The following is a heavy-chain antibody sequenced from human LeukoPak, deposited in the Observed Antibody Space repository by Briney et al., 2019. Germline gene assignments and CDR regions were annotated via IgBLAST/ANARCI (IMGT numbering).Heavy chain of an antibody. V-gene: IGHV4-34*01. CDR1: GGSFSGYY. D-gene: IGHD5-12*01. Sequence: SETLSLTCAVYGGSFSGYYWSWIRQPPGKGLEWIGEINHSGSTNYNPSLKSRVTISVDTSKNQFSLKLGSVTAADTAVYYCARGPRVRGSDYWGQGTLVTVSS. CDR2: INHSGST. J-gene: IGHJ4*02. CDR3: ARGPRVRGSDY.